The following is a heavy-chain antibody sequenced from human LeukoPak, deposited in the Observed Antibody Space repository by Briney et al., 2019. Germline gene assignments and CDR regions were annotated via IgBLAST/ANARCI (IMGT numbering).Heavy chain of an antibody. D-gene: IGHD2-15*01. CDR1: GFTFSNYG. Sequence: GGSLRLSCAASGFTFSNYGMNWVRQAPGKGLEWVSIISGSGGTTYYADSVKGRFTISRDNSKNTLYLQMNSLRAEDTAVYYCAKDRLRYCSGGNCYSPVDYWGQGTLVTVSS. J-gene: IGHJ4*02. V-gene: IGHV3-23*01. CDR2: ISGSGGTT. CDR3: AKDRLRYCSGGNCYSPVDY.